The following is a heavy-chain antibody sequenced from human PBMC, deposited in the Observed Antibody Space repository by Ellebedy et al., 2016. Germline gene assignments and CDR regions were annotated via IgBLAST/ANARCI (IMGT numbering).Heavy chain of an antibody. CDR2: TYYRSKWYS. CDR1: GDSVSSNIVA. CDR3: ARWDHDSGYFDY. V-gene: IGHV6-1*01. Sequence: SETLSLTCAISGDSVSSNIVAWNWIRQSPSRGLEWLGRTYYRSKWYSQYAVSVKSRIIINTDTSKNQFSLQLNSVTPEDTAVYYCARWDHDSGYFDYWGQGTLVTVSS. J-gene: IGHJ4*02. D-gene: IGHD1-26*01.